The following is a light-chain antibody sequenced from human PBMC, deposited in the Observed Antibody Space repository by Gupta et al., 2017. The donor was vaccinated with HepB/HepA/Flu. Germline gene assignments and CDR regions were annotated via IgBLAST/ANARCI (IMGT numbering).Light chain of an antibody. CDR3: QQEHNSPLT. J-gene: IGKJ1*01. CDR1: QGRLSSANNMNY. CDR2: WAS. Sequence: DIVMAQSPDSLAVSLGERATINCKPSQGRLSSANNMNYLAWFQQKPGQPPKLLFYWASSRESGVPDRFSGSGSGTDFTLTIAGRQAEDAAVYYCQQEHNSPLTFGQGTKVEIK. V-gene: IGKV4-1*01.